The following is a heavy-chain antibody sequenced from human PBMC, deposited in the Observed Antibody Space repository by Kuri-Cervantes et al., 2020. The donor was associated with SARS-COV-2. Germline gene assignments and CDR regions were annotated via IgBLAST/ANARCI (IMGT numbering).Heavy chain of an antibody. Sequence: GGSLRLSCKGSGYSFTSYWIGWVRQMPGKGLEWMGIIYPGDSDTRYSPSFQGHVTISADKSISTAYLQWSSLKASDTAMYYCARHAQGTTVTSGGMDVWGQGTTVTVSS. J-gene: IGHJ6*02. CDR3: ARHAQGTTVTSGGMDV. CDR2: IYPGDSDT. V-gene: IGHV5-51*01. CDR1: GYSFTSYW. D-gene: IGHD4-17*01.